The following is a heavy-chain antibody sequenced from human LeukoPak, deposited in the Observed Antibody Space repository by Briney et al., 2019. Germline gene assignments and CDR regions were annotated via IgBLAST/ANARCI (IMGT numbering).Heavy chain of an antibody. CDR2: IYTGGST. Sequence: KASETLSLTCTVSGGSISSYHWSWIRQPAGKGLEWIGRIYTGGSTKYNPSLKSRVTMSVDTSKNQFSLKLSSVTAADTAVYFCASGSYYAYFDYWGQGTLVTVSS. CDR1: GGSISSYH. J-gene: IGHJ4*02. CDR3: ASGSYYAYFDY. D-gene: IGHD3-10*01. V-gene: IGHV4-4*07.